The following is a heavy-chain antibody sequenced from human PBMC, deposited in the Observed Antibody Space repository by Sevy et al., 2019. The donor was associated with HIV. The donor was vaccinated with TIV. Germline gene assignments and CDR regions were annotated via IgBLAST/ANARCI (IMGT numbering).Heavy chain of an antibody. CDR3: ARDRGTRWINYYFDY. Sequence: GESLKISCAASGFTFSDYAMHWVRHTQGKGLEWVAVISYDGINKNYADSVKGRFTLSRDNSKNTLSLQMNSPRTEDTAVYYCARDRGTRWINYYFDYWGQGTLVTVSS. J-gene: IGHJ4*02. CDR2: ISYDGINK. V-gene: IGHV3-30-3*01. D-gene: IGHD2-2*03. CDR1: GFTFSDYA.